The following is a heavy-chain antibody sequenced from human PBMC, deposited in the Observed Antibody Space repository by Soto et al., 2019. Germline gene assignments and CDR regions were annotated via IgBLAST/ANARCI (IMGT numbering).Heavy chain of an antibody. CDR2: IYYSGTT. D-gene: IGHD6-6*01. J-gene: IGHJ4*02. CDR1: GDSISSGDHY. CDR3: ARGAYSDSSSYFDY. Sequence: QVQLQESGPGLVKPSQTLSLTCTVSGDSISSGDHYWSWIRQPPGKGLEWIGYIYYSGTTYSRPSLQSRVTISVDTSKNKLSLKLNSVTAADTAVYYCARGAYSDSSSYFDYWGQGTLVPVSS. V-gene: IGHV4-30-4*01.